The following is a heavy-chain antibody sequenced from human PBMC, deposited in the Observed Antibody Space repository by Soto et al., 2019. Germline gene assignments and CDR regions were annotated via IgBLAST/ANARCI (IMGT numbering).Heavy chain of an antibody. J-gene: IGHJ6*02. CDR2: TYDTSKWFN. Sequence: SPTLSLMCALTVDSVASSAAGQNWLRPAPSGGREWLGRTYDTSKWFNEYAVSVKSRITINPDTSNNQCSLQLSAVTPDDTAVYSCAGIITGTTDVMDARGQGTTVTV. D-gene: IGHD1-20*01. V-gene: IGHV6-1*01. CDR1: VDSVASSAAG. CDR3: AGIITGTTDVMDA.